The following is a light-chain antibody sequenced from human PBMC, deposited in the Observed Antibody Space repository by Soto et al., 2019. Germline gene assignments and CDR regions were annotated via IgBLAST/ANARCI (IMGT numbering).Light chain of an antibody. CDR3: NSYTSSSTYV. CDR2: DVT. CDR1: SRSVGGFNY. V-gene: IGLV2-14*03. Sequence: QSVLTQPASVSGFSGQSITISFPGTSRSVGGFNYVSWYQQHPGKAPKLMIYDVTNRPSGVSYRFSGSKSGNTASLTISGLQAEDEADYYCNSYTSSSTYVFGTGTKVTVL. J-gene: IGLJ1*01.